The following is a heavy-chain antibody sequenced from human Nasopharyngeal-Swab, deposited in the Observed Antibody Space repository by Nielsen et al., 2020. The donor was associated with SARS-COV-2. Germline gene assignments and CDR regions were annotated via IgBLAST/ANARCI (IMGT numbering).Heavy chain of an antibody. D-gene: IGHD1-14*01. Sequence: GGSLRLSCAASGFTFSSYWMHWVRQAPGKGLVWVSRINSDGSSTSYADSVKGRFTISRDNAKNTLYLQMNSLRAEDTAVYYCSRYFPRPLDVWNHLSVSHLLYYYCMDVWGQGTTVTVSS. V-gene: IGHV3-74*01. J-gene: IGHJ6*02. CDR3: SRYFPRPLDVWNHLSVSHLLYYYCMDV. CDR2: INSDGSST. CDR1: GFTFSSYW.